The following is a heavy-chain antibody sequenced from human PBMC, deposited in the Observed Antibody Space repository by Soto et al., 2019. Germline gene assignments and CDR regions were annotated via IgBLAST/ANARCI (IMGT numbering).Heavy chain of an antibody. CDR1: GYTFTSYG. J-gene: IGHJ3*02. CDR3: ERDDGQWLVRSAFDI. D-gene: IGHD6-19*01. CDR2: ISAYNGNT. V-gene: IGHV1-18*04. Sequence: GASVKVSCKASGYTFTSYGISWVRQAPGQGLEWMGWISAYNGNTNYAQKLQGRVTMATDTSTSTAYMELRSLRSDDTAVYYCERDDGQWLVRSAFDICGQGPMVTV.